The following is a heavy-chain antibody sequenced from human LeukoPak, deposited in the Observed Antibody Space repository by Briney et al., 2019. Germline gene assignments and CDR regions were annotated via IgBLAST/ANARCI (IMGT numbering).Heavy chain of an antibody. J-gene: IGHJ4*02. CDR2: ISCSCGST. CDR3: AKEIAFCNSNTCYNPNDY. Sequence: PGGSLRLSCAASVFTFTTYAMSWVRQAPGRGLEWVSTISCSCGSTDYADSVKDRFTISRDNSKNTLYLQMNSLRGEDTAVYYCAKEIAFCNSNTCYNPNDYWGQGTLVTVSS. V-gene: IGHV3-23*01. D-gene: IGHD2-2*02. CDR1: VFTFTTYA.